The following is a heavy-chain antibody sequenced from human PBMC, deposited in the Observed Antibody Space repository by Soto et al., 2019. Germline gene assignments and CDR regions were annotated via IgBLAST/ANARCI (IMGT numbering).Heavy chain of an antibody. CDR2: IYWDDDK. CDR3: AHIVTGCLT. D-gene: IGHD3-16*01. V-gene: IGHV2-5*02. Sequence: QITLKESGSPLVKPTQTLTLTCTISGFSLITSGVGVGWIRQPPGKALEWLALIYWDDDKRYSPSLKSRLTITKDTSKNQVVLTMTNMDPVDTATYYCAHIVTGCLTWGRGALVTVSS. CDR1: GFSLITSGVG. J-gene: IGHJ5*02.